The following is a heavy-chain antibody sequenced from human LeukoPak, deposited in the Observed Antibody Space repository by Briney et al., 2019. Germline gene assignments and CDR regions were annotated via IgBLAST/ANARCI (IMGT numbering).Heavy chain of an antibody. CDR2: INHSGST. D-gene: IGHD5-24*01. CDR3: AREVEMATILLDY. Sequence: SGTLSLTCAVYGGSFSGYYWSWIRQPPGKGLEWIGEINHSGSTNYNPSLKSRVTISVDTSKNQFSLKLSSVTAADTAVYYCAREVEMATILLDYWGQGTLVTVSS. J-gene: IGHJ4*02. CDR1: GGSFSGYY. V-gene: IGHV4-34*01.